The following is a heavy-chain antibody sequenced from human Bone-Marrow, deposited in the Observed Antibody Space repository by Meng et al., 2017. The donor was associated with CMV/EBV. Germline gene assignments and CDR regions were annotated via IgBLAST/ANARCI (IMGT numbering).Heavy chain of an antibody. D-gene: IGHD3-10*01. CDR1: GFTFSNAW. CDR2: IKSKTDGGTT. J-gene: IGHJ3*02. CDR3: ATMWFGESPPDI. V-gene: IGHV3-15*01. Sequence: GESLKISCAASGFTFSNAWMSWVRQAPGKGLEWVGRIKSKTDGGTTDYAAPVKGRFTISRDDSNNTLYLQMNSLKTEDTAVYYCATMWFGESPPDIWGQGTMVTVAS.